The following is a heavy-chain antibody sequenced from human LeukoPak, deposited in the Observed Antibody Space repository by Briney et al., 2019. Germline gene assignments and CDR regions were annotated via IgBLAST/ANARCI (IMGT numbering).Heavy chain of an antibody. J-gene: IGHJ6*03. CDR1: GGSISNFY. CDR2: ISTSGNT. CDR3: ARDFSSSSSVYYYYYMDV. D-gene: IGHD6-6*01. Sequence: SETLSLTCTVSGGSISNFYWSWIRQPAGKGLEWIGRISTSGNTDYNPYLKSRVTMSVDTSKKQFSLKLSSVTAADTAVYYCARDFSSSSSVYYYYYMDVWGKGTSVTVSS. V-gene: IGHV4-4*07.